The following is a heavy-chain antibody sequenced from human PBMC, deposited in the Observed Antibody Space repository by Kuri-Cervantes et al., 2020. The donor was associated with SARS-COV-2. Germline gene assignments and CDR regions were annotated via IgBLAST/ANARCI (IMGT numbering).Heavy chain of an antibody. CDR2: IKSKTDGGTT. J-gene: IGHJ6*02. V-gene: IGHV3-15*01. D-gene: IGHD2-15*01. Sequence: GESLKISCAASGFTFSNAWVSWARQAPGKGLEWVGRIKSKTDGGTTDYAAPVKGRFTISRDDSKNTLYLQMNSLKTEDTAVYYCTTVGCSGGSCYYYYGMDAWGQGTTVTVSS. CDR3: TTVGCSGGSCYYYYGMDA. CDR1: GFTFSNAW.